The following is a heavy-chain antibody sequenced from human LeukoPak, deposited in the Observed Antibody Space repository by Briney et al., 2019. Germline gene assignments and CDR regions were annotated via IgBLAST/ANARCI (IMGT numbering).Heavy chain of an antibody. V-gene: IGHV3-48*02. Sequence: GGSLRLSCAASGFTFSSYSMNWVRQAPGKGLEWVSYISRTSHTIYYADSVKGRFTISRDNAKNSLYLQMNSLRDEDTAVYYCAKDVGMIGYCSGGSCYAIDYWGQGTLVTVSS. J-gene: IGHJ4*02. CDR2: ISRTSHTI. CDR3: AKDVGMIGYCSGGSCYAIDY. CDR1: GFTFSSYS. D-gene: IGHD2-15*01.